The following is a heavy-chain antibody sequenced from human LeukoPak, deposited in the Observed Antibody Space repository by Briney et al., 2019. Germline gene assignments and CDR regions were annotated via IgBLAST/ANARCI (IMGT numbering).Heavy chain of an antibody. J-gene: IGHJ4*02. D-gene: IGHD2-15*01. Sequence: SETLSLTCTVSGGSISSGGYYWSWIRQPPGKGLEWIGYIYHSGSTYYNPSLKSRVTISVDRSKNQFSLKLSSVTAADTAVYYCASSGRFYCSGGSCYLYWGQGTLVTVSS. CDR2: IYHSGST. V-gene: IGHV4-30-2*01. CDR3: ASSGRFYCSGGSCYLY. CDR1: GGSISSGGYY.